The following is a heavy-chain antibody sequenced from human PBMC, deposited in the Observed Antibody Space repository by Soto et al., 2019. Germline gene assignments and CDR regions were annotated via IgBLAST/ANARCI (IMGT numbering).Heavy chain of an antibody. CDR3: ARDSSGIAVAGADAFDI. CDR1: GYTFTSYG. J-gene: IGHJ3*02. D-gene: IGHD6-19*01. CDR2: ISAYNGNT. V-gene: IGHV1-18*01. Sequence: GASVKVSCKASGYTFTSYGISWVRQAPGQGLDGRGWISAYNGNTNYAQKPQGRVTMTTDTSTSTAYMELRSLRSDEKDVYYCARDSSGIAVAGADAFDIWGQGTMVTVSS.